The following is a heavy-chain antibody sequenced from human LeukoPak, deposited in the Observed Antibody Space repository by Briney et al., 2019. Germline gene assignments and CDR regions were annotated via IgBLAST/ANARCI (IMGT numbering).Heavy chain of an antibody. CDR3: AAVSRDYVWGSYPAFDY. V-gene: IGHV4-59*01. CDR2: IYYSGST. Sequence: SETLSLTCTVSGGSISSYYWSWIRQPPGKGLEWIGYIYYSGSTNYNPSLKSRVTTSVDTSKNQFSLKLSSVTAADTAVYYCAAVSRDYVWGSYPAFDYWGQGTLVTVS. D-gene: IGHD3-16*02. J-gene: IGHJ4*02. CDR1: GGSISSYY.